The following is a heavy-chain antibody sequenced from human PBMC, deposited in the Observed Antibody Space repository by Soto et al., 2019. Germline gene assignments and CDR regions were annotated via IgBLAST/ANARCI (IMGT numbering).Heavy chain of an antibody. CDR1: GFTFSSFG. CDR3: ARDRHFRGGPDDI. D-gene: IGHD3-3*02. J-gene: IGHJ3*02. CDR2: IWHDGTFT. Sequence: QVQLVESGGDVVQSGRSPRLSCAASGFTFSSFGMHWVRQAPGKGLEWVALIWHDGTFTHYADSVKGRFTISRDNSKNMLYLQMNSLRADDTAVYYCARDRHFRGGPDDIWGQGTMVTVSS. V-gene: IGHV3-33*01.